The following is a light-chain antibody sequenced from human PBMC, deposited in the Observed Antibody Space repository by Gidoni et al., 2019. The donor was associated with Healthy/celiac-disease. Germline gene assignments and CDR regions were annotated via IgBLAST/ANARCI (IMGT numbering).Light chain of an antibody. CDR3: QRYNNWPYT. Sequence: EIVMTQSPATLSVSPGASATLSCRASQSVSSNLAWYQQKPGQAPRLLIYGASTRATGIPAKFSGSGSGTEFTLTISSLQSEDFAVYYCQRYNNWPYTFGQGTKLEIK. CDR2: GAS. CDR1: QSVSSN. V-gene: IGKV3-15*01. J-gene: IGKJ2*01.